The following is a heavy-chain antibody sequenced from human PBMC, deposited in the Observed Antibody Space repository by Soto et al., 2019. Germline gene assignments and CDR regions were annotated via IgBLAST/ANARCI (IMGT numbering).Heavy chain of an antibody. V-gene: IGHV3-33*06. CDR2: IWYDGSNK. CDR1: GFTFSSYG. CDR3: VKERQIPFDY. Sequence: PGGSLRLSCAASGFTFSSYGMHWVRQAPGKGLEWVAVIWYDGSNKYYADSVKGRLTISRDNSKNTLYLHMNSLRAEDTAVFYCVKERQIPFDYWGQGSLVTVPA. J-gene: IGHJ4*02.